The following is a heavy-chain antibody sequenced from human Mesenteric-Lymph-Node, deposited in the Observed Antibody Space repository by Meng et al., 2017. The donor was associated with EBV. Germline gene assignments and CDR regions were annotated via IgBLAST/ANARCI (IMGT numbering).Heavy chain of an antibody. Sequence: QVRLPQWGAGLVQPSETRSLPGAVYCWSFSGYYLSWIRQPPGKGLEWIGEINHSGSTNYNPSLKSRVTISVDTSKNQFSLKLNSVTAADTAVYYCARGCRFDYYGSLPLFGYWGQGTLVTVSS. V-gene: IGHV4-34*01. CDR1: CWSFSGYY. CDR2: INHSGST. D-gene: IGHD3-10*01. CDR3: ARGCRFDYYGSLPLFGY. J-gene: IGHJ4*02.